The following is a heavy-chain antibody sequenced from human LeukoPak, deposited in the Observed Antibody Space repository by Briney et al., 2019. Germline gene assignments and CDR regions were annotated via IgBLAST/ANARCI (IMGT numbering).Heavy chain of an antibody. CDR1: GYSFTTYG. V-gene: IGHV1-18*04. J-gene: IGHJ4*02. Sequence: ASVKVSCKSSGYSFTTYGVSWVRQAPGQGLGWMGWIGPHNGDTNYAQRFEGRVTMTTDTSTSTVYMEVTSLTSDDTAVYYCARDRGYGVDTFDYWGQGTLVIVSS. CDR3: ARDRGYGVDTFDY. CDR2: IGPHNGDT. D-gene: IGHD5/OR15-5a*01.